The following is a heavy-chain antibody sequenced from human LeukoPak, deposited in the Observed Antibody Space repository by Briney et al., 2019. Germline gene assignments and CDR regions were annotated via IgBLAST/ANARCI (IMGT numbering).Heavy chain of an antibody. D-gene: IGHD3-3*01. CDR3: ARGTPIFDFDY. CDR1: GGSISSYY. V-gene: IGHV4-59*01. J-gene: IGHJ4*02. CDR2: IYYSGST. Sequence: SETLSLTCTVSGGSISSYYWSWIRQPPGKGLEWIGYIYYSGSTNYNPSLKSRVTISVDTSKNQFSLKLSSVTAADTAVYYCARGTPIFDFDYWGQGTLVTVSS.